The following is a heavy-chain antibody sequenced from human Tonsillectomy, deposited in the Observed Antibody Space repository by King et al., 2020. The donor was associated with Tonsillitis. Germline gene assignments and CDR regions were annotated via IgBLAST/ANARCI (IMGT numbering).Heavy chain of an antibody. J-gene: IGHJ3*02. CDR2: ISYDGSNK. CDR3: AKEGYGDQDDYAFDI. D-gene: IGHD4-17*01. Sequence: VQLVESGGGVVQPGRSLRLSCAASGFTFSSYGMHWVRQAPGKGLEWVAVISYDGSNKYYADSVKGRFTISRDNSKNTLYLQMNSLRAEDTAVYYCAKEGYGDQDDYAFDIWGQGTMVTVSS. V-gene: IGHV3-30*18. CDR1: GFTFSSYG.